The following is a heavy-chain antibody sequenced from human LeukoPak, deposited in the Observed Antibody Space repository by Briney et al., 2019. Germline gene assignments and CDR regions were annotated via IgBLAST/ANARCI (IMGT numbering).Heavy chain of an antibody. CDR2: ISAYNGNT. Sequence: ASVKVSCKASGYTFTSYGISWVRQAPGQGLEWMGWISAYNGNTNYAQKLQGRVTMTTDTSTSTAYMELRSLRSDDTAVYYCARLSWSTAMVSDFDYWGQGTLVTVSS. D-gene: IGHD5-18*01. J-gene: IGHJ4*02. V-gene: IGHV1-18*01. CDR3: ARLSWSTAMVSDFDY. CDR1: GYTFTSYG.